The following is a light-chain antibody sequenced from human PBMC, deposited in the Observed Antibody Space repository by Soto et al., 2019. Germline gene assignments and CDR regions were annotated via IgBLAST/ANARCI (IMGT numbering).Light chain of an antibody. CDR2: EVS. V-gene: IGLV2-14*01. Sequence: QSALTQPASASGSPGQSITISCTGTSGDIGDYNYVSWYQQYPDKAPKLIIFEVSERPSGISSRFSGSKSGNTASLTISGLRTEDEADYYCSSYRRTNSVVFGTGTKVTVL. CDR1: SGDIGDYNY. J-gene: IGLJ1*01. CDR3: SSYRRTNSVV.